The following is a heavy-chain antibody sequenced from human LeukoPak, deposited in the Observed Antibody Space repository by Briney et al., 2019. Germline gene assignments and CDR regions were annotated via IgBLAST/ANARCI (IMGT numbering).Heavy chain of an antibody. CDR2: INSDGINT. Sequence: GGSLRHSCAASGFTFSNYWMHWVRQAPGKGLVWVSRINSDGINTSYADSVKGRFTISRDNAKNTLNLQMNSLRAEDTAVYHCARDLGQYYDTSDNWFDPWGQGTLVTVSS. CDR1: GFTFSNYW. V-gene: IGHV3-74*01. J-gene: IGHJ5*02. D-gene: IGHD3-22*01. CDR3: ARDLGQYYDTSDNWFDP.